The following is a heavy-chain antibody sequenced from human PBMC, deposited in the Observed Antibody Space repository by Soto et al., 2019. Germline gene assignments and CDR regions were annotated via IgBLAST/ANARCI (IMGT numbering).Heavy chain of an antibody. J-gene: IGHJ4*02. D-gene: IGHD4-17*01. CDR3: ARDYGDSFDY. CDR1: GYTFTGYY. CDR2: INSNSGGT. Sequence: QVQLVQSGAEVKKPGASVKVSCKASGYTFTGYYIHWVRQAPGQGLEWMGWINSNSGGTNFAQKFKARVTMTRDTSISTAYMELSRLRSDDTAVYYCARDYGDSFDYWGQGTLVTVSS. V-gene: IGHV1-2*02.